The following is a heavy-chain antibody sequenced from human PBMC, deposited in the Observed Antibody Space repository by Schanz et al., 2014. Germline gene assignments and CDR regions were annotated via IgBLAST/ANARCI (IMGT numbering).Heavy chain of an antibody. D-gene: IGHD6-13*01. Sequence: QLQLVQSGAEVKKPGSSVKVSCKLSGGTFSSYTISWIRQAPGQGLEWMGRIIPVLAIADYAQKFQGRVTITADKSTYTAYMDVSSLRSENTAVYYCASSGAGYSSSWDFDYWGQGTLVTVSS. J-gene: IGHJ4*02. V-gene: IGHV1-69*02. CDR2: IIPVLAIA. CDR1: GGTFSSYT. CDR3: ASSGAGYSSSWDFDY.